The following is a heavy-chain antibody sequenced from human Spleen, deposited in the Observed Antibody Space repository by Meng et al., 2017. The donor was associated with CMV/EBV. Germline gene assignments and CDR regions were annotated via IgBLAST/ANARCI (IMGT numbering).Heavy chain of an antibody. CDR3: TTTLQDDYSNYEFDY. CDR1: GFTFSSYS. D-gene: IGHD4-11*01. J-gene: IGHJ4*02. V-gene: IGHV3-21*03. CDR2: ISSSSSYI. Sequence: GESLKISCAASGFTFSSYSMNWVRQAPGKGLEWVSSISSSSSYIYYADSVKGRFTISRDNAKNSLYLQMNSLKTEDTAVYYCTTTLQDDYSNYEFDYWGQGTLVTVSS.